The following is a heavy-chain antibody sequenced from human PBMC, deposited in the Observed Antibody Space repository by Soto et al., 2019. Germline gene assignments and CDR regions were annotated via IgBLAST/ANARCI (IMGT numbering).Heavy chain of an antibody. CDR2: INPMGGRV. V-gene: IGHV1-46*01. CDR1: GYAFTDSF. Sequence: QVQLVQSGAEVKTPGASVKVSCKTSGYAFTDSFIHWLRQAPGHGLEWMGMINPMGGRVTYAQTFQGRVTMTKDTSTSTVYLELNSLISEQTGVYYCARARIGTLTVFDYWGQGTLVTVFS. CDR3: ARARIGTLTVFDY. J-gene: IGHJ4*02. D-gene: IGHD1-1*01.